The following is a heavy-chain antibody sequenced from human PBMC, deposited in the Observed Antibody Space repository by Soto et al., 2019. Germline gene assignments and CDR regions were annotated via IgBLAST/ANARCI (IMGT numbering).Heavy chain of an antibody. D-gene: IGHD3-22*01. Sequence: QVQLVQSGAEVKKPGSSVKVSCKTSGGTFGSYAISWVRQAPGQGLEWMGGIIPIFSTPNYAQKFQGRVTTTGDESTSTAYMELSSLRSEDTAVYYCARPIQYYFDTSAQSAWFDPWGQGTLVTVSS. CDR3: ARPIQYYFDTSAQSAWFDP. CDR2: IIPIFSTP. CDR1: GGTFGSYA. V-gene: IGHV1-69*12. J-gene: IGHJ5*02.